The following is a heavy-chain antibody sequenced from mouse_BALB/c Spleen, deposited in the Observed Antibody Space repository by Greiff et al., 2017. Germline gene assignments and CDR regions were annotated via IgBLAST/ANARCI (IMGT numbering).Heavy chain of an antibody. CDR3: ARERYYYYGSSLDY. CDR2: ISSGGST. V-gene: IGHV5-6-5*01. CDR1: GFTFSSYA. D-gene: IGHD1-1*01. Sequence: EVMLVESGGGLVKPGGSLKLSCAASGFTFSSYAMSWVRQTPEKRLEWVASISSGGSTYYPDSVKGRFTISRGNARNILYLQMSSLRSEDTAMYYGARERYYYYGSSLDYWGQGTTLTVSS. J-gene: IGHJ2*01.